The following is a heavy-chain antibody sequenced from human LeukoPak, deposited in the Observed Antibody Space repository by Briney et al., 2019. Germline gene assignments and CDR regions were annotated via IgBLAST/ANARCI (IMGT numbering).Heavy chain of an antibody. J-gene: IGHJ3*02. CDR1: GGSFSGYY. CDR2: INHSGST. CDR3: ASTGYSSGHDAFDI. Sequence: SETLSLTCAVFGGSFSGYYWSWIRQPPGKGLEWIGEINHSGSTNYNPSLKSRVTISVDTSKNQFSLKLSSVTAADTAVYYCASTGYSSGHDAFDIWGQGTMVTVSS. D-gene: IGHD6-19*01. V-gene: IGHV4-34*01.